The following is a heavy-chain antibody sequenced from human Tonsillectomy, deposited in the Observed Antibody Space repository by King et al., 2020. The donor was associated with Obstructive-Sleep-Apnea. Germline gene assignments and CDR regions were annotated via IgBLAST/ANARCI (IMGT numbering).Heavy chain of an antibody. V-gene: IGHV4-34*01. CDR3: ERRSKSVGSGRYRAFDI. Sequence: VQLQQWGAGLLKPSETLSLTCAVYGGSFSGYYWSWIRQPPGKGLEWIGEINHSGSTNYNPSLKSRVTISVDTSKNQFSLKLSSVTAADTAVYYCERRSKSVGSGRYRAFDIWGQGTMVTVSS. D-gene: IGHD3-10*01. CDR1: GGSFSGYY. J-gene: IGHJ3*02. CDR2: INHSGST.